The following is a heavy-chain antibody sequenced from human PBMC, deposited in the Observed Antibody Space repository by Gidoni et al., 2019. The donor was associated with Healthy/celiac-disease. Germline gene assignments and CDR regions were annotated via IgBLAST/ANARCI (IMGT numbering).Heavy chain of an antibody. CDR2: IYYSGST. CDR1: GGSISSSSYY. D-gene: IGHD6-19*01. J-gene: IGHJ4*02. Sequence: QLQLQESGPGLVKPSATLSLTCTVSGGSISSSSYYWGWIRQPPGKGLEWIGSIYYSGSTYYNPSLKSRVTISVDTSKNQFSLKLSSVTAADTAVYYCATKWLVAFDYWGQGTLVTVSS. V-gene: IGHV4-39*01. CDR3: ATKWLVAFDY.